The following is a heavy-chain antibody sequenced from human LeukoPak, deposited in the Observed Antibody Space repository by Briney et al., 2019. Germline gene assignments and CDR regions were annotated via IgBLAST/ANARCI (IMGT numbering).Heavy chain of an antibody. CDR1: GFTFSTYT. CDR3: ARVGTTNYYFYYMDV. V-gene: IGHV3-48*04. CDR2: VSSSGGTI. Sequence: GGSLRLSCAASGFTFSTYTMNWVRQAPGKGLEWVSYVSSSGGTIYYADSVKGRSTIPRDNAKNSLYLQMNSLRAEDTAVYYCARVGTTNYYFYYMDVWGKGTTVTVSS. J-gene: IGHJ6*03. D-gene: IGHD2-2*01.